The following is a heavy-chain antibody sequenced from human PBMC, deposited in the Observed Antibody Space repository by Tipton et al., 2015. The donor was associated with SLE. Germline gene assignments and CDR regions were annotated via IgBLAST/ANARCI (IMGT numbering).Heavy chain of an antibody. Sequence: TLSLTCTVSGGSISSYDWSWIRQPPGQGLEWIGYIYYSGSTNYNPSLKSRVTISPDTSNNQVSLKLSSVTAADTAGYYCTRAVGTGYYYDMDVWGKGTTVTVAS. CDR2: IYYSGST. D-gene: IGHD2-21*02. V-gene: IGHV4-59*01. J-gene: IGHJ6*03. CDR1: GGSISSYD. CDR3: TRAVGTGYYYDMDV.